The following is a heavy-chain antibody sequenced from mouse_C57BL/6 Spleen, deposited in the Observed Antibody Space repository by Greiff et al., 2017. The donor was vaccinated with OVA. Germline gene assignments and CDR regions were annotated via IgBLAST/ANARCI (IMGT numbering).Heavy chain of an antibody. V-gene: IGHV10-3*01. CDR3: VRGGTVTERFAY. Sequence: VKDRFTISRDDSQSMLYLQMNNLKTEDTAMYYCVRGGTVTERFAYWGQGTLVTVSA. J-gene: IGHJ3*01. D-gene: IGHD4-1*01.